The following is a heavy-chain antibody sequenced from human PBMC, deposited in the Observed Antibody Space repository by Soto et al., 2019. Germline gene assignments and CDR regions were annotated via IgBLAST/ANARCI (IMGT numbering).Heavy chain of an antibody. D-gene: IGHD2-8*01. CDR1: GFTFSNYA. V-gene: IGHV3-23*01. CDR3: ARGARGASATDGVEFDS. J-gene: IGHJ4*02. Sequence: GGSLRLSCAASGFTFSNYAMTWVRRAPGKGLEWVSSISGGGNTYYADSVKGRFTISRDNSKSTLYLQMDSLRVEDTAVYFCARGARGASATDGVEFDSWGQGTLVTVSS. CDR2: ISGGGNT.